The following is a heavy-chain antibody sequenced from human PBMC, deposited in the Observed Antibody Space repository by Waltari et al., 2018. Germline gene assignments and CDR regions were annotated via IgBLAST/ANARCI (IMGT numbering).Heavy chain of an antibody. J-gene: IGHJ3*02. CDR1: GFTFDDYA. Sequence: EVQLVESGGGLVQPGRSLRLSCAASGFTFDDYAMHWVRQAPGKGLEWVSGISWNSGSIGYADSVKGRFTISRDNAKNSLYLQMNSLRAEDTALYYCAKVGDNAAFDIWGQGTMVTVSS. D-gene: IGHD3-10*01. V-gene: IGHV3-9*01. CDR3: AKVGDNAAFDI. CDR2: ISWNSGSI.